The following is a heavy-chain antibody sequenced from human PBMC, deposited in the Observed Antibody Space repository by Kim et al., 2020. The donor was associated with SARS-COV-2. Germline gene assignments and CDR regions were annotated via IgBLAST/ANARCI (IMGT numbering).Heavy chain of an antibody. CDR1: GYSFTGYW. CDR2: IYPAHSDI. D-gene: IGHD3-10*01. Sequence: GESLKISCKGSGYSFTGYWIAWVRQMPGKGLEWMGIIYPAHSDIRYSPSFQGQVIISVDKSINTAFLQWDSLKASDTAIYYCARQDGSQNYYFDYWGQGTLVTVSS. CDR3: ARQDGSQNYYFDY. J-gene: IGHJ4*02. V-gene: IGHV5-51*01.